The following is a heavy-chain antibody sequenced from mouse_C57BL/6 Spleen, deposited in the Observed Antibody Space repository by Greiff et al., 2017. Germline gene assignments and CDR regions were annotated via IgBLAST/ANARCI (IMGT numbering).Heavy chain of an antibody. J-gene: IGHJ2*01. D-gene: IGHD1-1*01. CDR2: IWSGGST. Sequence: QVQLQQSGPGLVQPSQSLSITCTVSGFSLTSYGVHWVRQSPGKGLEWLGVIWSGGSTDYNAAFISRLSISKDNSKSQVFFKMNSLQADDTAIYYCARNQVYGSSLDYWGQGTTLTVSS. V-gene: IGHV2-2*01. CDR3: ARNQVYGSSLDY. CDR1: GFSLTSYG.